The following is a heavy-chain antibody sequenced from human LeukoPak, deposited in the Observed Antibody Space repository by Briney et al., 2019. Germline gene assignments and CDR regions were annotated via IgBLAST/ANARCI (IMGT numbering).Heavy chain of an antibody. Sequence: ASVKVSCKASGYTFTSYAMNWVRQAPGQGLEWMGWINTNTGNPTYAQGFTGRFVFSLDTSVSTAYLQISSLKAEDTAVYYCARDWMEYYDSSVSFDYWGQGTLVTVSS. CDR2: INTNTGNP. V-gene: IGHV7-4-1*02. CDR3: ARDWMEYYDSSVSFDY. D-gene: IGHD3-22*01. CDR1: GYTFTSYA. J-gene: IGHJ4*02.